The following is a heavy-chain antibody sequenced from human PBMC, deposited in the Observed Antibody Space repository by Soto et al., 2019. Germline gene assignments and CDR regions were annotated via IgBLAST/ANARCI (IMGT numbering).Heavy chain of an antibody. V-gene: IGHV1-3*01. CDR1: GYTFTSYA. CDR2: INAGNGNT. Sequence: ASVKVSCKASGYTFTSYAMHWVRQAPGQRLEWMGWINAGNGNTKYSQKFQGRVTITRDTSASTAYMELSSLRSEDTAVYYCARDGGSYGTIDYWGQGTLVTVSS. CDR3: ARDGGSYGTIDY. J-gene: IGHJ4*02. D-gene: IGHD5-18*01.